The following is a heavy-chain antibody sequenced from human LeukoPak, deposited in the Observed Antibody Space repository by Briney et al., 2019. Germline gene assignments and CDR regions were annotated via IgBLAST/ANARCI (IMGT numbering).Heavy chain of an antibody. CDR2: IYPNSGGT. CDR1: GYTFTSYG. CDR3: AREHMTRVTLDY. V-gene: IGHV1-2*02. J-gene: IGHJ4*02. D-gene: IGHD4-17*01. Sequence: ASVKVSCKASGYTFTSYGISWVRQAPGQGLEWMGWIYPNSGGTKYAQKFQGRVTMTRDTSISTAYLELSRLRSDDTAVYYCAREHMTRVTLDYWGQGTLVTVSS.